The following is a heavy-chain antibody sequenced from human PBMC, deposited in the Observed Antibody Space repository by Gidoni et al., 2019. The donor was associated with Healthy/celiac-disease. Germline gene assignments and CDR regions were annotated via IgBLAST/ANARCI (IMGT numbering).Heavy chain of an antibody. CDR1: GGTFSSYA. V-gene: IGHV1-69*01. CDR2: IIPIFGTA. J-gene: IGHJ3*02. Sequence: EVKKPGSSVKVSCKASGGTFSSYAISWVRQAPGQGLEWMGGIIPIFGTANYAQKFQGRVTITADESTSTAYMELSSLRSEDTAVYYCARDLRITMIANAFDIWGQGTMVTVSS. D-gene: IGHD3-22*01. CDR3: ARDLRITMIANAFDI.